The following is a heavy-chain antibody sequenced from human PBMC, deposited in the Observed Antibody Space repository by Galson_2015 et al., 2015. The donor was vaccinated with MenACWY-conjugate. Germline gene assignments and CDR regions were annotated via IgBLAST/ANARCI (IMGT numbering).Heavy chain of an antibody. CDR2: IDPHNSNT. CDR3: ARHPPGGRGMDV. D-gene: IGHD1-26*01. V-gene: IGHV5-51*01. J-gene: IGHJ6*02. CDR1: GYSFTNYW. Sequence: QSGAEVKKPGESLKISCKGSGYSFTNYWIGWVRQMPGRGLEWMGLIDPHNSNTRYSPSFQGQVTISAAESISTAFLQWSSLKASDTAMYYCARHPPGGRGMDVWGRGTTVTVSS.